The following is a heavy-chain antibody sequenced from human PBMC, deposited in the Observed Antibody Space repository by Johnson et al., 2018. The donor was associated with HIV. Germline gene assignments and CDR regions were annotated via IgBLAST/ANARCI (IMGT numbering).Heavy chain of an antibody. CDR3: AKVQLVRTFDAFDI. Sequence: EVQLVESGGGLVQPGGSLRLSCAASGFTFDDYDMNWVRQAPGKGLEWVSGINWNGDNTGYGDSVKGRFTIFRDNAKNSLYLQMNSLRAEDTALYYCAKVQLVRTFDAFDIWGQGTMVTVSS. CDR2: INWNGDNT. CDR1: GFTFDDYD. D-gene: IGHD6-13*01. J-gene: IGHJ3*02. V-gene: IGHV3-20*04.